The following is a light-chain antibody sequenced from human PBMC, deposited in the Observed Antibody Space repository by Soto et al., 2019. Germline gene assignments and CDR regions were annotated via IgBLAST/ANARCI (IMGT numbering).Light chain of an antibody. Sequence: QSVLTQPPSASGTPGQRVTISCSGSSSNIGSNYVYWYQQLPGTAPKLLIYRNNQRPSGVPDRFSGSKSGTSASLVISGLRSEDEADYYCAAWDDSLSGRWVFGGGTKLTVL. CDR3: AAWDDSLSGRWV. J-gene: IGLJ3*02. V-gene: IGLV1-47*01. CDR2: RNN. CDR1: SSNIGSNY.